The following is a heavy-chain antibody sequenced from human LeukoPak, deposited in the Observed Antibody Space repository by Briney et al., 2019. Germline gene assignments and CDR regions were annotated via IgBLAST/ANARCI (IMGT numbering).Heavy chain of an antibody. V-gene: IGHV3-23*01. CDR2: ISGSGLST. Sequence: PGGSLRLSCAASGFTFYDYGMTWVRQAPGKGLEWVSTISGSGLSTYYADSVKGRFTISRDNSNNTVFLQMNSLRAEDPAVYFCAKVGVSGLVTGHWFDPWGLGTLVTVSS. CDR1: GFTFYDYG. D-gene: IGHD3/OR15-3a*01. CDR3: AKVGVSGLVTGHWFDP. J-gene: IGHJ5*02.